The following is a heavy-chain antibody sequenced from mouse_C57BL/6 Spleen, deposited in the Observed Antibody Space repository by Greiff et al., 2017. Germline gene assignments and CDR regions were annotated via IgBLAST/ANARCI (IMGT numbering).Heavy chain of an antibody. CDR1: GFTFSSYG. CDR2: ISSGGSYT. CDR3: ARHSLDGYYSYYFDY. D-gene: IGHD2-3*01. J-gene: IGHJ2*01. Sequence: EVMLVESGGDLVKPGGSLKLSCAASGFTFSSYGMSWVRQTPDKRLEWVATISSGGSYTYYPDSVKGRFTISRDNAKNTLYLQMSSLKSEDTAMYYCARHSLDGYYSYYFDYWGQGTTLTVSS. V-gene: IGHV5-6*01.